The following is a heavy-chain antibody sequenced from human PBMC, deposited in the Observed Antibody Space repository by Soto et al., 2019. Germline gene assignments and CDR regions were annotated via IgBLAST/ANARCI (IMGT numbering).Heavy chain of an antibody. Sequence: QLQLQESGPGLVKPSETLSLTCTVSGGSISSSDFYWGWLRQTPGKGLEFIGSMYYSGSTYYNPSLKSRLTISVDTSKNQFTRKLISVTAADTAVYYCAVVDSTGNWFDPWGEGALVTVSS. J-gene: IGHJ5*02. V-gene: IGHV4-39*01. D-gene: IGHD6-25*01. CDR2: MYYSGST. CDR1: GGSISSSDFY. CDR3: AVVDSTGNWFDP.